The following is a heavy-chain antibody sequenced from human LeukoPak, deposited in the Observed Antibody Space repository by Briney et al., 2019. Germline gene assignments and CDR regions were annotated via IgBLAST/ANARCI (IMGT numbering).Heavy chain of an antibody. D-gene: IGHD6-6*01. J-gene: IGHJ6*03. CDR2: IIPIFGTA. Sequence: SVKVSCKASGGTFSSYAISWVRQAPGQGLEWMGGIIPIFGTANYAQKFQGRVTITTDESTSTAYMELSSLRSEDTAVYYCARAPYSSSGAYYYYYMDVWGKGTTVTVSS. V-gene: IGHV1-69*05. CDR3: ARAPYSSSGAYYYYYMDV. CDR1: GGTFSSYA.